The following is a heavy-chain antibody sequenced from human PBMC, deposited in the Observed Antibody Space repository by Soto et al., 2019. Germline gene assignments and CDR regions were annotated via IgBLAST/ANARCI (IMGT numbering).Heavy chain of an antibody. J-gene: IGHJ6*02. Sequence: SVKVSCKASGGTFSSYAISWVRQAPGQGLEWMGGIIPIFGTANYAQKFQGRATITADESTSTAYVELSSLRSEDTAVYYCASPYQYSNYGHYGMDVWGQGTTVTVSS. CDR1: GGTFSSYA. D-gene: IGHD4-4*01. V-gene: IGHV1-69*13. CDR3: ASPYQYSNYGHYGMDV. CDR2: IIPIFGTA.